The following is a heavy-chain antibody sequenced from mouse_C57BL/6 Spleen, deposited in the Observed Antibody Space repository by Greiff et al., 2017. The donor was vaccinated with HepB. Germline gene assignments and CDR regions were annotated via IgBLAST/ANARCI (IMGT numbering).Heavy chain of an antibody. CDR3: ARNPNLLLRPLDY. CDR1: GYSFTGYY. J-gene: IGHJ2*01. D-gene: IGHD2-4*01. Sequence: VQLKESGPELVKPGASVKISCKASGYSFTGYYMNWVKQSPEKSLEWIGEINPSTGGTTYNQKFKAKATLTVDKSSSTAYMQLKSLTSEDSAVYYCARNPNLLLRPLDYWGQGTTLTVSS. CDR2: INPSTGGT. V-gene: IGHV1-42*01.